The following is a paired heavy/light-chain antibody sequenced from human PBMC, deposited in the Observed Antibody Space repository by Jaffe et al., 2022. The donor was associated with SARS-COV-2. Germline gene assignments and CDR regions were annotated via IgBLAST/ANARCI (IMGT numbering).Heavy chain of an antibody. CDR1: GFTFSSYW. D-gene: IGHD3-9*01. V-gene: IGHV3-74*01. J-gene: IGHJ3*02. Sequence: EVQLVESGGGLVQPGGSLRLSCAASGFTFSSYWMHWVRQAPGKGLVWVSRINSDGSSTSYADSVKGRFTISRDNAKNTLYLQMNSLRAEDTAVYYCARDSTRYYDILTGYYWGPHDAFDIWGQGTMVTVSS. CDR2: INSDGSST. CDR3: ARDSTRYYDILTGYYWGPHDAFDI.
Light chain of an antibody. J-gene: IGKJ4*01. V-gene: IGKV1-9*01. CDR2: AAS. CDR1: QGISSY. CDR3: QQLNSYPPVT. Sequence: DIQLTQSPSFLSASVGDRVTITCRASQGISSYLAWYQQKPGKAPKLLIYAASTLQSGVPSRFSGSGSGTEFTLTISSLQPEDFATYYCQQLNSYPPVTFGGGTKVEIK.